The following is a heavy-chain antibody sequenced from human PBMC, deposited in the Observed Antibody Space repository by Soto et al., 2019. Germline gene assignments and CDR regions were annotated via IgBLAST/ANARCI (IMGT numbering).Heavy chain of an antibody. D-gene: IGHD6-13*01. Sequence: ASVKVSCKASGYTFTSYYMHWVRQAPGQGLEWMGIINPSGGSTSYAQKSQGRVTMTRDTSTSTVYMELSSLRSEDTAVYYCASQSSSWYYFDYWGQGTLVTVSS. V-gene: IGHV1-46*01. CDR2: INPSGGST. CDR3: ASQSSSWYYFDY. J-gene: IGHJ4*02. CDR1: GYTFTSYY.